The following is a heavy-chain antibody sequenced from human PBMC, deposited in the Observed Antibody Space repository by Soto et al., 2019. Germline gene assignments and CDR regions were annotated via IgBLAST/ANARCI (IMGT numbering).Heavy chain of an antibody. D-gene: IGHD3-22*01. Sequence: QVQLVQSGTEVKKPGSSVKVSCKASGGTFSTYTMIWVRQAPGQGLEWMGGIIPLFGTANYAQKFQGRVTITADESTSTVYMELSSLRSEDTAVYYCARSQDSSGYWNNCFDPWGQGTLVTVSS. CDR2: IIPLFGTA. V-gene: IGHV1-69*01. CDR3: ARSQDSSGYWNNCFDP. CDR1: GGTFSTYT. J-gene: IGHJ5*02.